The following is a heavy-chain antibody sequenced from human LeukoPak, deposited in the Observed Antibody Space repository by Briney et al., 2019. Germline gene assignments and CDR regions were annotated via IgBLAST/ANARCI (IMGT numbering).Heavy chain of an antibody. V-gene: IGHV3-7*01. CDR2: IKQDGSEK. J-gene: IGHJ4*02. CDR3: ARSYYGILTGYYDY. Sequence: GGSLRLSCAASGFTFSSYWMGWVRQAPGKGLEWVANIKQDGSEKYYVDSVKGRFTTSSDNAKNSLYLQMNSLRAEDTAVYYCARSYYGILTGYYDYWGQGTLVTV. CDR1: GFTFSSYW. D-gene: IGHD3-9*01.